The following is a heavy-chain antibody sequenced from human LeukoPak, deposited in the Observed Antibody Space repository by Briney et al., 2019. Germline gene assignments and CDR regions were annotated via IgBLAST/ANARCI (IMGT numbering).Heavy chain of an antibody. Sequence: GGSLRLSCAASGFTFDDYAMHWVRQAPGKGLEWVSGISWNSGSIGYADSVKGRFTISRDNAKNSLYLQMNSLRAEDTAVYYCARGSYGGNHFDYWGQGTLVTVSS. CDR3: ARGSYGGNHFDY. J-gene: IGHJ4*02. CDR2: ISWNSGSI. V-gene: IGHV3-9*01. CDR1: GFTFDDYA. D-gene: IGHD4-23*01.